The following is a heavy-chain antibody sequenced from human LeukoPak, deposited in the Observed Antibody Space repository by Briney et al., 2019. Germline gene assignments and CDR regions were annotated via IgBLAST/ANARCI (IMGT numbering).Heavy chain of an antibody. CDR3: AKGGAYYYDSSAYYRD. D-gene: IGHD3-22*01. Sequence: QPGGSPRLSCAASGFTLSSYAMSWVRQAPGKGLEWVSAISGSGGSTYYADSVKGRFTISRDNSKNTLYLQMNSLRAEDTAVYYCAKGGAYYYDSSAYYRDWGQGTLVTVSS. CDR2: ISGSGGST. J-gene: IGHJ4*02. CDR1: GFTLSSYA. V-gene: IGHV3-23*01.